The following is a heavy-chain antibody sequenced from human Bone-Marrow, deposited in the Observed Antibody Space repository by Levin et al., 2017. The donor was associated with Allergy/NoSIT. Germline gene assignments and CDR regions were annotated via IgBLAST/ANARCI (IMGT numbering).Heavy chain of an antibody. J-gene: IGHJ4*02. D-gene: IGHD6-13*01. CDR1: GFTFSSYW. V-gene: IGHV3-74*01. CDR3: ARGGQPGKIAAAAMLVY. Sequence: PGGSLRLSCAASGFTFSSYWMHWVRQAPGKGLVWVSRINSDGSSTSYADSVKGRFTISRDNAKNTLYLQMNSLRAEDTAVYYCARGGQPGKIAAAAMLVYWGQGTLVTVSS. CDR2: INSDGSST.